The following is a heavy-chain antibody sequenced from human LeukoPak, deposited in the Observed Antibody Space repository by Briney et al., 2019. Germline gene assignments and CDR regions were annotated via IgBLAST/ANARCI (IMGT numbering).Heavy chain of an antibody. Sequence: GGSLRLSCAASGFTFRSSWMHWVRQAPGKGLVWVSRISRDGSSTTYADSVKGRFTISRDNSKNTLYLQMNSLRAEDTAVYYCARETRDSSGQEYFQHWGQGTLVTVSS. J-gene: IGHJ1*01. CDR1: GFTFRSSW. V-gene: IGHV3-74*01. CDR3: ARETRDSSGQEYFQH. D-gene: IGHD3-22*01. CDR2: ISRDGSST.